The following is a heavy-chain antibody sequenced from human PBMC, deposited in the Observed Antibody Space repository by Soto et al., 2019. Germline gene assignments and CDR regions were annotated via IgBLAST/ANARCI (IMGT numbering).Heavy chain of an antibody. J-gene: IGHJ6*02. CDR2: IYPGDSDT. V-gene: IGHV5-51*01. D-gene: IGHD3-22*01. CDR1: GYSFTSYW. Sequence: GESLKISCQGSGYSFTSYWIGWVRQLPGKGLEWMGIIYPGDSDTRYSPSFQGQVTISADKSISTAYLQWSSLKASDTAMYYCARQVVVITKDYYYYGMDVWGQGTTVTV. CDR3: ARQVVVITKDYYYYGMDV.